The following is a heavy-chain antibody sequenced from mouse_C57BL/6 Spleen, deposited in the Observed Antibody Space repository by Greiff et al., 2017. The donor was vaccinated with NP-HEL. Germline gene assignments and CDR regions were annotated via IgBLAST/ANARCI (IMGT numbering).Heavy chain of an antibody. CDR3: ARAITTVVARYFDV. Sequence: QVQLQQSGAELVQPGASVKISCKASGYAFSSYWMNWVKQRPGKGLEWIGQIYPGDGDTNYNGKFKGKATLTADKSSSTAYVQLSSLTSEDSAVYFCARAITTVVARYFDVWGTGTTVTVSS. V-gene: IGHV1-80*01. J-gene: IGHJ1*03. D-gene: IGHD1-1*01. CDR2: IYPGDGDT. CDR1: GYAFSSYW.